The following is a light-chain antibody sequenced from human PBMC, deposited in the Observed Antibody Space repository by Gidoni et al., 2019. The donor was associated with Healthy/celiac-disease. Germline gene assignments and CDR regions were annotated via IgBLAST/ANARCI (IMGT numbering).Light chain of an antibody. CDR2: DAS. CDR3: QQRSNWPGGT. CDR1: QSVSSY. V-gene: IGKV3-11*01. Sequence: EIVLTHSPATLSLSPGERATLSCRASQSVSSYLAWYQQKPGEAPRLLIYDASNSATGIPARFSGSGSGTDFTLTISSLEPEDFAVYYCQQRSNWPGGTFGQGTKVEIK. J-gene: IGKJ1*01.